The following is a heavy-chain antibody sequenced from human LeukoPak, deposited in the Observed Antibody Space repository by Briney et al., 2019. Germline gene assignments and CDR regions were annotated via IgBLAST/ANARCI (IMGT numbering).Heavy chain of an antibody. Sequence: GGSLRLSCAASGFTFTSYELNWVRQAPGKGLEWVSYISSSGRTIYYADSVKGRFTISRDNAKNSLYLQMNSLRAEDTAVYYCARVRWLHHTPRWGAFDIWGQGTMVTVSS. CDR2: ISSSGRTI. CDR1: GFTFTSYE. CDR3: ARVRWLHHTPRWGAFDI. V-gene: IGHV3-48*03. J-gene: IGHJ3*02. D-gene: IGHD5-24*01.